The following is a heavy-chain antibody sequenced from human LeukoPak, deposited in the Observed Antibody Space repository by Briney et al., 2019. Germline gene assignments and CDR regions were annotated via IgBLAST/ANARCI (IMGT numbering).Heavy chain of an antibody. Sequence: GGSLRLSCAASGFTFSSYGMHWVRQAPGKGLEWVAYIRYDGNTKYYADSVKGRFTISRDNSKNTLFLQMNSLRAEDTAVYYCAEGVLVPPTYFDYWGQGTLVTVSS. CDR2: IRYDGNTK. D-gene: IGHD3-3*01. V-gene: IGHV3-30*02. CDR3: AEGVLVPPTYFDY. CDR1: GFTFSSYG. J-gene: IGHJ4*02.